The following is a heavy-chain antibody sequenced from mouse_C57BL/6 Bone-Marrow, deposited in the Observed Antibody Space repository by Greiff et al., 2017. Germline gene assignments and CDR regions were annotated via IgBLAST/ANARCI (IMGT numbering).Heavy chain of an antibody. CDR1: GFSLSTFGMG. J-gene: IGHJ3*01. D-gene: IGHD2-4*01. V-gene: IGHV8-8*01. Sequence: QVTLKVSGPGILQPSQTLSLTCSFSGFSLSTFGMGVGWIRQPSGKGLEWLAHIWWDDDKYYNPALKSRLTISKDTSNNRVFLKIANVDTEDTATYYCARIFYYDYFAWFAYWGQWTLVTVSA. CDR2: IWWDDDK. CDR3: ARIFYYDYFAWFAY.